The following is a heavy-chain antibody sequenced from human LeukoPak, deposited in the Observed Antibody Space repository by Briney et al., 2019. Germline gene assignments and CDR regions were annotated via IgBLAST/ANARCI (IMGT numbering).Heavy chain of an antibody. D-gene: IGHD3-22*01. Sequence: PSETLSLTCTVFGSSINSVYSWGWIRQPPGKGLEWIGSIYHNGNTYYNSSLKSRVTISVHASENQFSLKLSSVTAADTAVYYCANYKTYYDSSGNPFDYWGQGTLVTVSS. CDR2: IYHNGNT. CDR3: ANYKTYYDSSGNPFDY. CDR1: GSSINSVYS. V-gene: IGHV4-38-2*02. J-gene: IGHJ4*02.